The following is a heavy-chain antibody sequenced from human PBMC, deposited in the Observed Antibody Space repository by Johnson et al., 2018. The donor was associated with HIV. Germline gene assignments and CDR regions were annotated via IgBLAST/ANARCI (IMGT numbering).Heavy chain of an antibody. CDR2: IYSGGNT. Sequence: VQLVESGGGVVQPGRSLRLSCGASGFTVSSNYMSWVRQAPGKGLEWVSVIYSGGNTYYADSVKGRFTISRDNSKNTLYLQMNSLRVEDTAVYYCARERGISGGFDFWGQGTRVSVSS. CDR1: GFTVSSNY. J-gene: IGHJ3*01. D-gene: IGHD2-15*01. V-gene: IGHV3-66*01. CDR3: ARERGISGGFDF.